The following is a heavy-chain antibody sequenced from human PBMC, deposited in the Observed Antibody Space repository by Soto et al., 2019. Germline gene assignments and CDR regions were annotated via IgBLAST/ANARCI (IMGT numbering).Heavy chain of an antibody. J-gene: IGHJ6*02. V-gene: IGHV4-39*01. Sequence: SETLSLTCTVSGGSISSSSYYWGWIRQPPGKGLEWIGSIYYSGSTYYNPSLKSRVTISVDTSKNQFSLKLSSVTAADTAVYYCARHPRLGITAMVTDYYYGMDVWGQGTTVTVSS. CDR2: IYYSGST. CDR3: ARHPRLGITAMVTDYYYGMDV. CDR1: GGSISSSSYY. D-gene: IGHD5-18*01.